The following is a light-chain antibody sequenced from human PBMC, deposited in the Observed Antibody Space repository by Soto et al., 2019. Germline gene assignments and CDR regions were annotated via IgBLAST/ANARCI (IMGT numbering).Light chain of an antibody. Sequence: EIVLTQSPGTLSLSPWERATLSCRASQSVSSSYVAWYQQKPGQAPRLLIYGASSRATGIPDRFSGSGSGTDFTLTISRLEPEDFAVYFCQQYGRSVPITFGQGTDWRL. CDR3: QQYGRSVPIT. CDR1: QSVSSSY. CDR2: GAS. V-gene: IGKV3-20*01. J-gene: IGKJ5*01.